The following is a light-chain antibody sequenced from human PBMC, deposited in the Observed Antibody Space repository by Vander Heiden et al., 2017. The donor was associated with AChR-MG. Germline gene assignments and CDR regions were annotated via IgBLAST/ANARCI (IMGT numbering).Light chain of an antibody. CDR3: LLSYSGVRV. J-gene: IGLJ3*02. V-gene: IGLV7-46*01. CDR1: TGAVTSGHW. CDR2: DTS. Sequence: QAVVTQEPSLTVSPGGTVTLTCGSNTGAVTSGHWPYWFQQKPGQAPRTLIYDTSDKHSWTPARFSGSLLGGKAALTLSGAQPEDEADYYCLLSYSGVRVFGGGTKLTVI.